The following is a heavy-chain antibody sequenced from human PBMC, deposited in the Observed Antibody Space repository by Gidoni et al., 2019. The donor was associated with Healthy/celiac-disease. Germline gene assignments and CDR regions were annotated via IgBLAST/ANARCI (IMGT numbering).Heavy chain of an antibody. J-gene: IGHJ6*02. D-gene: IGHD5-18*01. CDR3: AKEERHSYGLIRWNYYYGMDV. V-gene: IGHV3-30*18. CDR2: ISYDGSNK. CDR1: GFTFSSYG. Sequence: QVQLVESGGGVVQPGRSLRLSCAASGFTFSSYGMHWVRQAPGKGLEWVAVISYDGSNKYYADSVKGRFTISRDNSKNTLYLQMNSLRAEDTAVYYCAKEERHSYGLIRWNYYYGMDVWGQGTTVTVSS.